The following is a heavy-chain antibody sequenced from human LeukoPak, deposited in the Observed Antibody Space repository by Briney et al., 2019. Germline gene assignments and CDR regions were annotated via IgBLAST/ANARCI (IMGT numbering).Heavy chain of an antibody. V-gene: IGHV3-23*01. CDR3: AKDRVDGSGSQFDS. CDR2: ISTSGVNT. Sequence: GGSLRLSCSASGFTFRNYAISWVRQAPGKGLEWVSTISTSGVNTYYADSVKGRFTISKDNAMDTLFLQMNSLRADDTAVYYCAKDRVDGSGSQFDSWGQGSLVTVSS. CDR1: GFTFRNYA. D-gene: IGHD3-10*01. J-gene: IGHJ4*02.